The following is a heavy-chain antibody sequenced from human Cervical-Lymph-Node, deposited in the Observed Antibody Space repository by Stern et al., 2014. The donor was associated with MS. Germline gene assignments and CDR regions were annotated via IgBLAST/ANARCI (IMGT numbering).Heavy chain of an antibody. D-gene: IGHD1-26*01. Sequence: QVESGGGVVQPGRSLRLSCAASGFTFSNHGMHWVRQAPGKGLEWVAIIWYDGTYRFYADSVKGRFTISRDNSKNTLYLQMNSLRVEDTALYYCARGDVVGAIGHFDYWGQGTLVTVSS. CDR3: ARGDVVGAIGHFDY. V-gene: IGHV3-33*01. J-gene: IGHJ4*02. CDR1: GFTFSNHG. CDR2: IWYDGTYR.